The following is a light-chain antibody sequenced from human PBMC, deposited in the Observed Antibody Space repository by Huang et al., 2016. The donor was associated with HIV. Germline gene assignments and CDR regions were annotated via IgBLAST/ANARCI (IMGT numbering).Light chain of an antibody. CDR2: AAS. J-gene: IGKJ3*01. CDR3: QQLKTYPIT. V-gene: IGKV1-9*01. CDR1: QGIGRY. Sequence: IQLTQSPSSLSASVGDRVTITCRASQGIGRYLVWYQQKPGKAPKLLIYAASTLQRGVPSRFSGSGSGTDFTLTIGSLQPEDFATNYCQQLKTYPITFGPGTQVDIK.